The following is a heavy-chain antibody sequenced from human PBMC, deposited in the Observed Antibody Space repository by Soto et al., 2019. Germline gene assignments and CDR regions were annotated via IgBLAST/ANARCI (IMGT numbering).Heavy chain of an antibody. CDR1: GGSVSSGSYY. CDR2: IYYSGST. CDR3: ARVPPGG. J-gene: IGHJ4*02. Sequence: PSETLSLTCTVSGGSVSSGSYYWGWIRQPPGKGLEWIGSIYYSGSTYYNPSLKSRVTISVDTSKNQFSLKLSSVTAADTAVYYCARVPPGGWGQGTLVTSPQ. V-gene: IGHV4-39*01. D-gene: IGHD2-8*02.